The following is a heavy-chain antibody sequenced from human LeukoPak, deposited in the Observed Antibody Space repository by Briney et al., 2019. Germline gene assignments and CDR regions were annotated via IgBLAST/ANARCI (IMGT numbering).Heavy chain of an antibody. CDR3: ARTILWFGEVNYFDY. CDR1: GGSISSGGYY. J-gene: IGHJ4*02. V-gene: IGHV4-39*07. Sequence: SQTLSLTCTVSGGSISSGGYYWSWIRQPPGKGLEWIGSIYYSGSTYYNPSLKSRVTISVDTSKSQFSLKLSSVTAADTAVYYCARTILWFGEVNYFDYWGQGTLVTVSS. CDR2: IYYSGST. D-gene: IGHD3-10*01.